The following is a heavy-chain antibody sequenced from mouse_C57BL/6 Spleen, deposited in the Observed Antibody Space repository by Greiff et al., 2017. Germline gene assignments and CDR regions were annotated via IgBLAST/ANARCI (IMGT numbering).Heavy chain of an antibody. D-gene: IGHD1-1*02. CDR3: ARRVYYGGFAY. Sequence: QVQLQQPGAELVRPGTSVKVSCKASGYAFTNYLIEWVKQRPGQGLEWIGVINPGSGGTNYNEKFKGKATLTADKSSSTAYMQLSSLTSEDSAVYFCARRVYYGGFAYWGQGTLVTVSA. CDR1: GYAFTNYL. V-gene: IGHV1-54*01. J-gene: IGHJ3*01. CDR2: INPGSGGT.